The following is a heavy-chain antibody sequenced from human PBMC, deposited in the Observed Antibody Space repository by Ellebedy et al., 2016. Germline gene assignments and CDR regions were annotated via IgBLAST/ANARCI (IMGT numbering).Heavy chain of an antibody. V-gene: IGHV4-34*01. D-gene: IGHD5-18*01. J-gene: IGHJ4*02. CDR3: ARDDLGLGYSY. CDR2: INHSGST. CDR1: GGSFSGYY. Sequence: SETLSLTXAVYGGSFSGYYWSWIRQPPGKGLEWIGEINHSGSTNYNPSLKSRVTISVDTSKNQFSLKLSSVTAADTAVYYCARDDLGLGYSYWGQGTLVTVSS.